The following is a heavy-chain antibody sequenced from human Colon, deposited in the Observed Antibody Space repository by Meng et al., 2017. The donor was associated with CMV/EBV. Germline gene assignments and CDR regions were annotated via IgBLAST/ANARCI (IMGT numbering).Heavy chain of an antibody. Sequence: QSPLKASGPTLVKPTQTLTLTCTFSGFSLNTYEVGVGWFRQPPGKAPEWLALIYWDDDKRYRSSLGNRLTLTHDASKNQVVLTMTDMDPVDTATYYCAHKSLPAAFFDYWSQGTLVTVSS. CDR2: IYWDDDK. CDR1: GFSLNTYEVG. J-gene: IGHJ4*02. V-gene: IGHV2-5*02. CDR3: AHKSLPAAFFDY. D-gene: IGHD2-2*01.